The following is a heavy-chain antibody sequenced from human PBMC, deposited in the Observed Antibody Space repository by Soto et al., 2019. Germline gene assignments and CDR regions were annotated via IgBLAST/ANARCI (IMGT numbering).Heavy chain of an antibody. Sequence: GESLKISCKGSGFTFISYWISWVRQMPGKGLEWMGRIDPNDSYTNYSPSFQGHVTISADKSISTAYLQWSSLKASDTAMYYCARHSTANYYYYGMDVWGQGTTVTVSS. J-gene: IGHJ6*02. CDR2: IDPNDSYT. CDR1: GFTFISYW. V-gene: IGHV5-10-1*01. D-gene: IGHD5-18*01. CDR3: ARHSTANYYYYGMDV.